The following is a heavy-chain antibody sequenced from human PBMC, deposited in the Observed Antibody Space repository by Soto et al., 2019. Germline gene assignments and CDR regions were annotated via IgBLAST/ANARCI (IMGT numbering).Heavy chain of an antibody. CDR3: PSQNIVQAQVRGVYFDS. CDR2: IYPADSDA. J-gene: IGHJ4*02. CDR1: GYSFTRHW. Sequence: PGESLKISCKGDGYSFTRHWIGWVRQVPGRGLEWVAVIYPADSDARYSPSFRGRGTISVDISINTVYLQWRSLKASDTAIYFCPSQNIVQAQVRGVYFDSWGQGTPVTVSS. V-gene: IGHV5-51*01. D-gene: IGHD2-15*01.